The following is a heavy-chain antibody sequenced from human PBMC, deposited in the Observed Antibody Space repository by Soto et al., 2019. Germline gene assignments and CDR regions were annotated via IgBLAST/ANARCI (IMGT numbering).Heavy chain of an antibody. V-gene: IGHV1-18*01. D-gene: IGHD4-17*01. CDR1: GYQFSSYG. J-gene: IGHJ4*02. CDR2: ISAYNGNT. Sequence: QVQLVQSGAEVNNPGASVKVSCKASGYQFSSYGISWVRQAPGQGLEWMGWISAYNGNTNYAQMLQGRVTMTTDTSSTTAYMELRSLRSDDTAVYYCARANRATVTTVDYWGQGTPVTVSS. CDR3: ARANRATVTTVDY.